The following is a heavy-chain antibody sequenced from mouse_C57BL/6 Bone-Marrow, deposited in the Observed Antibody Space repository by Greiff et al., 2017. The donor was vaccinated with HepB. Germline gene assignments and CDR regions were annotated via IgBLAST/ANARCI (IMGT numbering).Heavy chain of an antibody. Sequence: QVQLKESGPGLVAPSQSLSITCTVSGFSLTSYGVHWVRQPPGKGLEWLVVIWSDGSTTYNSAIKSRLSISKDNSKSQVFLKMNSLQTDDTAMYYCARGIYYDYGPYAMDYWGQGTSVTVSS. CDR1: GFSLTSYG. CDR3: ARGIYYDYGPYAMDY. D-gene: IGHD2-4*01. V-gene: IGHV2-6*03. CDR2: IWSDGST. J-gene: IGHJ4*01.